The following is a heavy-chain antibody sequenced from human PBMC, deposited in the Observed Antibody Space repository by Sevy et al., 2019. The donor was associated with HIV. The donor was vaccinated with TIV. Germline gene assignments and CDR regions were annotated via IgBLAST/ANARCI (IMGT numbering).Heavy chain of an antibody. CDR3: ARGGAGDSSLASVGH. V-gene: IGHV1-18*01. D-gene: IGHD6-6*01. J-gene: IGHJ4*02. CDR2: ISAYNGNT. Sequence: ASVKVSCKASGYTFTSYGISWVRQAPGQGLEWMGWISAYNGNTNYAQKLQGRVTMTTDTSTSTAYMELRSLRSDDTAVYYCARGGAGDSSLASVGHWGQGTLVTVSS. CDR1: GYTFTSYG.